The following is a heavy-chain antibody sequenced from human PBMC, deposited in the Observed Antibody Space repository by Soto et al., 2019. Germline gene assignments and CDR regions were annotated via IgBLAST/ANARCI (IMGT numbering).Heavy chain of an antibody. D-gene: IGHD1-26*01. J-gene: IGHJ5*02. Sequence: ASVKVSCKASGYTFTSYGISWVRQAPGQGLEWMGWISAYNGNTNYAQKLQGRVTMTTDTSTSTAYMELRSLRSDDTAVYYCARDSVAIVGAGVYNWFDPWGQGTLVTVSS. CDR2: ISAYNGNT. CDR1: GYTFTSYG. V-gene: IGHV1-18*04. CDR3: ARDSVAIVGAGVYNWFDP.